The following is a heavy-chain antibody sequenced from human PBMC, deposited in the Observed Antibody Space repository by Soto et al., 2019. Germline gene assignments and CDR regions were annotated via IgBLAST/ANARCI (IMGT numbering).Heavy chain of an antibody. J-gene: IGHJ4*02. D-gene: IGHD5-12*01. CDR2: ISDSGGRT. CDR1: GFTFSTYA. CDR3: VKEVVNSGWTYFDY. Sequence: GGSLRLSCAASGFTFSTYAMSWVRQAPGKGLEWVSAISDSGGRTYYVDSVKGRFTISRDNSKNTLYLQMNSLRGEDTAVYFCVKEVVNSGWTYFDYWGQGTLVTVSS. V-gene: IGHV3-23*01.